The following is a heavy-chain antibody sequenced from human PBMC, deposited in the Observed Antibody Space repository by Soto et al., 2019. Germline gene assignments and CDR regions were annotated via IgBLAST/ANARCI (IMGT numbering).Heavy chain of an antibody. D-gene: IGHD3-10*01. V-gene: IGHV4-59*01. CDR1: RGSISSYY. CDR2: IYYSGTT. CDR3: ARDHPGRSYFDY. Sequence: TSETLSLTCTVSRGSISSYYWSWIRQPPGKGLEWIGYIYYSGTTNYNPSLKSRVTISVDTSRNQFSLRLNSVTAADTAVYYCARDHPGRSYFDYWGQGTLVTVSS. J-gene: IGHJ4*02.